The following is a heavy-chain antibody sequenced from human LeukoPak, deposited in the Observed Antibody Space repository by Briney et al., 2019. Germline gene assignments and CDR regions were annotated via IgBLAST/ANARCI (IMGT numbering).Heavy chain of an antibody. Sequence: SQTLSLTCTVSGGSISSGSYYWSWIRQPAGKGLEWIGRIYTSGSTNYNPSLESRVTISVDTSKNQFSLKLSSVTAADTAVYYCARDAHDILTGYYRDYYYYYMDVWGKGTTVTVSS. CDR1: GGSISSGSYY. CDR2: IYTSGST. D-gene: IGHD3-9*01. CDR3: ARDAHDILTGYYRDYYYYYMDV. J-gene: IGHJ6*03. V-gene: IGHV4-61*02.